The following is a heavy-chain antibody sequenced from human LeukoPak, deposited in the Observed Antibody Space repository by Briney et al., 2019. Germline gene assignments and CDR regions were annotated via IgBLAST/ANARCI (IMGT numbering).Heavy chain of an antibody. CDR2: ISSSGSTI. V-gene: IGHV3-48*03. Sequence: GGSLRLSCAASGFTFSSYEMNWVRQAPGKGLEWVSYISSSGSTIYYADSVKGRFTISRDNAKNSLYLQMNSLRAEDTAVYYCSRDRADSSGYLTYDYWGQGTLVTVSS. CDR1: GFTFSSYE. J-gene: IGHJ4*02. CDR3: SRDRADSSGYLTYDY. D-gene: IGHD3-22*01.